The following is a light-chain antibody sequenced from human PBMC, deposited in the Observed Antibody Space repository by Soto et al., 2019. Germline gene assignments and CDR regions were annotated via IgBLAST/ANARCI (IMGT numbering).Light chain of an antibody. CDR3: QQCRNWLLT. Sequence: EIVMTQSPATLSVYPREGATLSCKASQNVYNNLAWYQQRPGQPPRLLIYDASTRATGISARFSGSGYGTEFTLTISSLQSEDFAVYFCQQCRNWLLTFGGGTKVDIK. CDR2: DAS. J-gene: IGKJ4*01. V-gene: IGKV3-15*01. CDR1: QNVYNN.